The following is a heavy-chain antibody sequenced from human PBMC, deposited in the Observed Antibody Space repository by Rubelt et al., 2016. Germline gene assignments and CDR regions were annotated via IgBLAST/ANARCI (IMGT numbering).Heavy chain of an antibody. CDR3: ARGTYSSGRCDVFDI. J-gene: IGHJ4*02. CDR1: GFTFSSYA. D-gene: IGHD6-19*01. CDR2: ISGSGGST. Sequence: EVQLLESGGGLVQPGGSLRLSCAASGFTFSSYAMNWVRQAPGKGLEWVSGISGSGGSTYYADSVKGRFTISRENSKKKLYLQMNNLRAEDTAVYYCARGTYSSGRCDVFDIWGQGTLVTVSS. V-gene: IGHV3-23*01.